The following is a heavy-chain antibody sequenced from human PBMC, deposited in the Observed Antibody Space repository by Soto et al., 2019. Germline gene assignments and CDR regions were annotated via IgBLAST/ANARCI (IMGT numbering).Heavy chain of an antibody. CDR3: ARDYYDSSSFDY. V-gene: IGHV1-69*13. CDR1: GGTFSSYA. J-gene: IGHJ4*02. Sequence: SVKVSCKASGGTFSSYAISWVRQAPGQGLEWMGGIIPIFGTANYAQKFQGRVTITADESTSTAYMELSSLRSEDTAVYYCARDYYDSSSFDYWGQGXLVTVYS. D-gene: IGHD3-22*01. CDR2: IIPIFGTA.